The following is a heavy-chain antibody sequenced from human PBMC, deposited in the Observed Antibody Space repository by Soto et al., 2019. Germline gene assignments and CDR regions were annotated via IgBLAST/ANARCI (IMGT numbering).Heavy chain of an antibody. Sequence: EVQLLESGGGLVQPGGSLRLSCAASGFTFSSYAMSWVRQAPGKGLEWVSAISGSGGSTYYADSVKGRFTISRDNSKNPLYLQMNSLRAEDTAVYYCAKNGGGGPFLEWLSYWGQGTLVTVSS. J-gene: IGHJ4*02. V-gene: IGHV3-23*01. CDR3: AKNGGGGPFLEWLSY. CDR1: GFTFSSYA. D-gene: IGHD3-3*02. CDR2: ISGSGGST.